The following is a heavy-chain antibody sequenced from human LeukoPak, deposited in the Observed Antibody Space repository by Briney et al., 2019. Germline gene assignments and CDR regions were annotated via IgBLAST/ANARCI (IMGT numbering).Heavy chain of an antibody. CDR2: INHLGTT. D-gene: IGHD3-9*01. CDR3: ARGVPYYDILTGYYSSFDY. CDR1: GGSFSAYY. J-gene: IGHJ4*02. V-gene: IGHV4-34*01. Sequence: SETLSLTCAVYGGSFSAYYWSWIRQSPDKGLEWIGEINHLGTTNYNPSLKSRVTISVDTSKNQFSLNLNSVTAADTAVYYCARGVPYYDILTGYYSSFDYWGQGTLVTVSS.